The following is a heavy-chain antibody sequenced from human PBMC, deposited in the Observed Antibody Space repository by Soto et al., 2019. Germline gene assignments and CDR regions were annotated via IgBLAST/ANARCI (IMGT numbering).Heavy chain of an antibody. CDR3: ARWGCSGGSCHYYYYMGV. CDR1: GYTFTSYA. CDR2: INAGNGNT. Sequence: ASVKVSCKASGYTFTSYAMHWVRQAPGQRLEWMGWINAGNGNTKYSQKFQGRVTITRNTSTSTAYMELSSLRSEDTAVYYCARWGCSGGSCHYYYYMGVWGKGTTVTVSS. D-gene: IGHD2-15*01. J-gene: IGHJ6*03. V-gene: IGHV1-3*01.